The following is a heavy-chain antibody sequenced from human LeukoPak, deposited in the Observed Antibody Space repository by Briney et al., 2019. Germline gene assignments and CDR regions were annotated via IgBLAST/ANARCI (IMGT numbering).Heavy chain of an antibody. V-gene: IGHV3-9*01. D-gene: IGHD3-22*01. CDR1: GFTFSSYA. CDR2: ISWNSGSI. J-gene: IGHJ4*02. Sequence: GGSLRLSCAASGFTFSSYAMHWVRQAPGKGLEWVSGISWNSGSIGYADSVKGRFTISRDNAKNSLYLQMNSLRAEDTALYYCAXXANYYDSSYFDYWGQGTLVTVSS. CDR3: AXXANYYDSSYFDY.